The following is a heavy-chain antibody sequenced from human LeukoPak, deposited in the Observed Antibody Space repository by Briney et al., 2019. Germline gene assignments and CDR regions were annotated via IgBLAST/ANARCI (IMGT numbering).Heavy chain of an antibody. CDR2: ISYDGSNE. CDR3: ARGDYYDSSGFYHDAFDI. V-gene: IGHV3-30*04. CDR1: GFTFSSYV. Sequence: GGSLRLSCAASGFTFSSYVMHWVRQAPGKGLEWVAIISYDGSNEYYANSVKGRFTISRDNSKNTLYLQMNSLRAADTAVYYCARGDYYDSSGFYHDAFDIWGQGTMVTVSS. D-gene: IGHD3-22*01. J-gene: IGHJ3*02.